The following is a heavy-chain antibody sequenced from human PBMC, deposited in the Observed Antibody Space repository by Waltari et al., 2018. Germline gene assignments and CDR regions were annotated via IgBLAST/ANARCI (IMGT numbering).Heavy chain of an antibody. Sequence: QVQLQESGPGLVKPSGTLSLTCAVSGGSISSKNWWSWVRQPPGKGLEWIGEIYHSGRTNYNPSLKSRVTISVDKSKNHFSVKVSSVTAADTAVYYCARGDDCGDLDAFDIWGQGTMVTVSS. CDR2: IYHSGRT. CDR1: GGSISSKNW. D-gene: IGHD4-17*01. CDR3: ARGDDCGDLDAFDI. V-gene: IGHV4-4*02. J-gene: IGHJ3*02.